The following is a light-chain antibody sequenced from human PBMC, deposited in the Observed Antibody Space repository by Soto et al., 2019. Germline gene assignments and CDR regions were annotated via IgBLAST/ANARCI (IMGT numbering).Light chain of an antibody. CDR1: SSDVGGYNY. Sequence: QSVLTQPASVSGSPGQSITISCTGTSSDVGGYNYVSWYQQHPGKAPKLMIYEVSHRPSGVSNRFSGSKSGNTASLTISGLQAEDEADYYCSSYTSSSTLVLFGGGTKVTVL. J-gene: IGLJ2*01. CDR3: SSYTSSSTLVL. V-gene: IGLV2-14*01. CDR2: EVS.